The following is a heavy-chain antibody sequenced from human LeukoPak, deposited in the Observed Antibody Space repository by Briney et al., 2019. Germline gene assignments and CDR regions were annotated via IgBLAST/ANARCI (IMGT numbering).Heavy chain of an antibody. D-gene: IGHD4-23*01. CDR3: ARRGTATVDTTY. CDR1: GGSTSSSDDY. V-gene: IGHV4-39*01. J-gene: IGHJ4*02. Sequence: PSETLSVSRTVSGGSTSSSDDYWGWIRQPPGRGLEWIGSIYYSGNTYYNPSLKSRVTISVDTSKNQFSLKLSSVTAADTAVYSCARRGTATVDTTYCGQGTLVTVSS. CDR2: IYYSGNT.